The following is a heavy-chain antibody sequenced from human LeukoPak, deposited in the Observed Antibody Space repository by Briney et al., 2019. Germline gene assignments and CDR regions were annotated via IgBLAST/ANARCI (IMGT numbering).Heavy chain of an antibody. J-gene: IGHJ6*02. CDR3: ARRPSYYYGMDV. CDR1: GGSISSYY. V-gene: IGHV4-59*08. CDR2: IYYSGST. Sequence: SETLSLTCTVSGGSISSYYWSWIRQPPGKGLEWIGYIYYSGSTNYNPSLKSRVTISVDTSKNQFSLKLSSVTAADTAVYYCARRPSYYYGMDVWGQGTTVTVSS.